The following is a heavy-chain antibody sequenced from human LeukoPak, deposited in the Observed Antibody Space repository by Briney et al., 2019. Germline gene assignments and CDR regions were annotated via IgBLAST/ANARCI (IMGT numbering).Heavy chain of an antibody. J-gene: IGHJ4*02. Sequence: SVKVSCKASGYTFTSYAISWVRQAPGQGLEWMGGIIPIFGTANYAQKFQGRVTITADESTSTAYMELSSLRSEDTAVYYCASHPAPDFWSGSDYWGQGTLVTVSS. CDR2: IIPIFGTA. V-gene: IGHV1-69*13. CDR3: ASHPAPDFWSGSDY. D-gene: IGHD3-3*01. CDR1: GYTFTSYA.